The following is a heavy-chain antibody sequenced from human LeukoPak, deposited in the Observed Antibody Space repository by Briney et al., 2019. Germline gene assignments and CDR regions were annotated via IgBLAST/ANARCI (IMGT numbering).Heavy chain of an antibody. CDR1: GFTFSSYA. D-gene: IGHD5-18*01. Sequence: GGSLRLSCAASGFTFSSYAMSWVRQAPGKGLEWVSAISGSGGSTYYADSVRGRFTISRDNSKNTLYLQMNSLRAEDTAVYYCAKDKYSPNINNWFDPWGQGTLVTVSS. J-gene: IGHJ5*02. V-gene: IGHV3-23*01. CDR2: ISGSGGST. CDR3: AKDKYSPNINNWFDP.